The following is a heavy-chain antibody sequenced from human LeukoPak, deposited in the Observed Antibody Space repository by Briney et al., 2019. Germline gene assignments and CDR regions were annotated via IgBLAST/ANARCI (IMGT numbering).Heavy chain of an antibody. V-gene: IGHV1-69*01. CDR2: IIPIFGTA. Sequence: GSSVKVSCKASGGTFSSYAISWVRQAPGQGLEWMGGIIPIFGTANYAQKFQGRVTITADESTSTAYMELNSPRSEDTAVYYCARDEREQQLGSYWGQGTLVTVSS. D-gene: IGHD6-13*01. CDR3: ARDEREQQLGSY. J-gene: IGHJ4*02. CDR1: GGTFSSYA.